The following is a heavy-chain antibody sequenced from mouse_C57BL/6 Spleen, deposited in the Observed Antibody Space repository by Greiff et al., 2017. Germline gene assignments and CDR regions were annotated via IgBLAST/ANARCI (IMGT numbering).Heavy chain of an antibody. D-gene: IGHD6-1*01. CDR2: IYPGSGST. CDR1: GYTFTSYW. CDR3: VSFCADCPVDY. J-gene: IGHJ4*01. Sequence: VQLQQPGAELVKPGASVKMSCKASGYTFTSYWITWVKQRPGQGLEWIGDIYPGSGSTNYNEKFKSKATLTVDTSSSTAYMQLSSLTSGDSAVYYWVSFCADCPVDYWGQGTSVTVSS. V-gene: IGHV1-55*01.